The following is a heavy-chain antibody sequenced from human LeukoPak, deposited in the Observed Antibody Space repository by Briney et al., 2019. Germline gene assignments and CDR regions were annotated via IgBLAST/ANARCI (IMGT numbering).Heavy chain of an antibody. J-gene: IGHJ4*02. CDR1: GFTVSSNY. Sequence: PGGSLRLSCAASGFTVSSNYMSWVRQAPGKGLEWVSLIYSGGSTYYADSVKGRFTISRDNSKNTLYLQMNSLRAEDTAVYYCARDIEAAGLFLDYWGQGTLVTVSS. V-gene: IGHV3-66*01. CDR2: IYSGGST. CDR3: ARDIEAAGLFLDY. D-gene: IGHD6-13*01.